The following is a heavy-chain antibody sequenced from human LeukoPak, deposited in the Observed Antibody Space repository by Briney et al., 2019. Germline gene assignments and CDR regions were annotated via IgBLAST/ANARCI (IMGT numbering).Heavy chain of an antibody. D-gene: IGHD3/OR15-3a*01. J-gene: IGHJ6*03. CDR2: ISRSGSTI. V-gene: IGHV3-48*04. CDR1: GFTFSSYN. CDR3: ARPTWTNYMDV. Sequence: GGSLRLSCAASGFTFSSYNMNWVRQAPGKGLEGVSYISRSGSTIFYADSVKGRFTISRDNAKNSVSLQMNSLRAEDTAVYFCARPTWTNYMDVWGKGTAVTISS.